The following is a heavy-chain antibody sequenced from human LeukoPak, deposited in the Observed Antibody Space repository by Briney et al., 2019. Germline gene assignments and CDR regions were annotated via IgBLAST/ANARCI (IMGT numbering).Heavy chain of an antibody. V-gene: IGHV3-48*01. CDR2: ISSSSSTI. Sequence: GGSLRLSCAASGFTFSSYSMNWVRQAPGKGLEGVSYISSSSSTIYYADSVKGRFTISRDNAKNSLYLQMNSLRAEDTAVYYCARGSEYYYGSGSYLIWGQGTLVTVSS. CDR1: GFTFSSYS. CDR3: ARGSEYYYGSGSYLI. D-gene: IGHD3-10*01. J-gene: IGHJ4*02.